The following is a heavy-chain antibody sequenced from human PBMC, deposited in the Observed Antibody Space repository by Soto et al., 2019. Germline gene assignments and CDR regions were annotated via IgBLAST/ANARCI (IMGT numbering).Heavy chain of an antibody. CDR3: ARGGAMGVEY. CDR2: IYFYGLTT. D-gene: IGHD1-26*01. CDR1: GFTFNTHW. Sequence: EVQLVESGGGVVQPGGSLRLSCTASGFTFNTHWMHWVRQAPGKGLVWVSRIYFYGLTTNYAASVKGPLTVSRGNPQNTVYPHVKTLRDEATAGCYCARGGAMGVEYWAQGTLVTVSS. V-gene: IGHV3-74*01. J-gene: IGHJ4*02.